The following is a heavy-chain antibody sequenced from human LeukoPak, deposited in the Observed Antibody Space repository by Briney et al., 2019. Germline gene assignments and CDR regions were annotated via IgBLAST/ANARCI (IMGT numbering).Heavy chain of an antibody. V-gene: IGHV3-30-3*01. CDR3: ARGYDY. Sequence: GRSLRLSCAASGFTFSNYAMHWVRQAPGKGLEWVAVISYDGSNKYYADSVKGRFTISRVNSKNTLYLQMNSLRAEDTAVYYCARGYDYWGQGTLVTVSS. CDR2: ISYDGSNK. D-gene: IGHD1-1*01. CDR1: GFTFSNYA. J-gene: IGHJ4*02.